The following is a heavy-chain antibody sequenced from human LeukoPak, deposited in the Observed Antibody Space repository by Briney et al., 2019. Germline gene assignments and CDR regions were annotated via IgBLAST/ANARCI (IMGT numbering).Heavy chain of an antibody. V-gene: IGHV3-33*01. CDR1: GFTFSNYG. J-gene: IGHJ5*02. CDR2: IRYDGTNK. CDR3: ARLIGWSRFDP. Sequence: GGSLRLSCAASGFTFSNYGMHWVRQAPGKGLEWVAVIRYDGTNKYYADSVRGRFTTSRDNSKNTLHLQMNSLRAEDTAVFYCARLIGWSRFDPWGQGALVTVSS. D-gene: IGHD6-19*01.